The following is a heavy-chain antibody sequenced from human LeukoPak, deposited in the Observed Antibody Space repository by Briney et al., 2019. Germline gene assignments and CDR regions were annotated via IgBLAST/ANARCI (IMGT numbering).Heavy chain of an antibody. D-gene: IGHD3-16*01. V-gene: IGHV3-7*01. CDR3: ARSYAGAFDY. J-gene: IGHJ4*02. Sequence: GGSLRPSCAASGFTFSSYWMNWVRQAPGKGLEWVANIKQDGSEKNYVDSVKGRFTISRDNAENSLYLQMNSLRAEDTAVYYCARSYAGAFDYWGQGTLVTVSS. CDR1: GFTFSSYW. CDR2: IKQDGSEK.